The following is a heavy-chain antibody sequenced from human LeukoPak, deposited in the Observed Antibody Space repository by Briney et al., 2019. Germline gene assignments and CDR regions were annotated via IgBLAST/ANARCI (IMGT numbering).Heavy chain of an antibody. CDR3: ARDRYYYDSSGQSNCFDP. CDR1: GGSFSSYY. D-gene: IGHD3-22*01. Sequence: SETLSLTCTVSGGSFSSYYWSWVRQPAGKGLEWIGRIYTSGSTKYNPSLKSRVTMSVDTSKNQFSLKLSSVTAADTAVYYCARDRYYYDSSGQSNCFDPWGQGTLVTVSS. V-gene: IGHV4-4*07. J-gene: IGHJ5*02. CDR2: IYTSGST.